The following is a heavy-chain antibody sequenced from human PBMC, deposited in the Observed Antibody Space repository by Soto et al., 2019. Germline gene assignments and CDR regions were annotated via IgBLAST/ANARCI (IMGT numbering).Heavy chain of an antibody. CDR1: GGSISSSSYY. D-gene: IGHD2-15*01. V-gene: IGHV4-39*01. Sequence: QLQLQESGPGLVKPSETLSLTCTVSGGSISSSSYYWGWIRQPPGKGLEWIGSIFYSGSTYYHPSLKSRVTISVDTPKNQFSLKRSSVTAADTAVYYCARHLTYCSAGSCYSDFPYYGMDGWGQGTTVTVSS. CDR3: ARHLTYCSAGSCYSDFPYYGMDG. CDR2: IFYSGST. J-gene: IGHJ6*02.